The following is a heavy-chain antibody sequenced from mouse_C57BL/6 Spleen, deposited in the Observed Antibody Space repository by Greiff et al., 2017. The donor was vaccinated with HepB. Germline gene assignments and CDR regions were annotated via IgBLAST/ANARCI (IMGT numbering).Heavy chain of an antibody. CDR2: ISYDGSN. V-gene: IGHV3-6*01. D-gene: IGHD4-1*02. CDR1: GYSITSGYY. CDR3: AREGPTGTFAY. J-gene: IGHJ3*01. Sequence: LVESGPGLVKPSQSLSLTCSVTGYSITSGYYWNWIRQFPGNKLEWMGYISYDGSNNYNPSLKNRISITRDTSKNQFFLKLNSVTTEDTATYYCAREGPTGTFAYWGQGTLVTVSA.